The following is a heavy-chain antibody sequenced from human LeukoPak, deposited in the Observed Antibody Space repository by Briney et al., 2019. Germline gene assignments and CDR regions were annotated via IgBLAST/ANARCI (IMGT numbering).Heavy chain of an antibody. D-gene: IGHD3-9*01. J-gene: IGHJ6*03. Sequence: GGSLRLSCAASGFTFSSYSMNWVRQSPAKVLEWVSYISSRSSTIYYADAVKGRFTISRDNAKTSLSLKMTSLRAEDTAVYYCARDTYDILTAWQLWYYYYMDVWGKGTTVTVSS. CDR3: ARDTYDILTAWQLWYYYYMDV. V-gene: IGHV3-48*04. CDR1: GFTFSSYS. CDR2: ISSRSSTI.